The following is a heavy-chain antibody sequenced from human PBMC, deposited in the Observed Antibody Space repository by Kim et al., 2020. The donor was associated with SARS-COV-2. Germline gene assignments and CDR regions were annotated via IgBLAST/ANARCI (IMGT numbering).Heavy chain of an antibody. V-gene: IGHV3-23*01. Sequence: GGSLRLSCAASGFTFSSYAMSWVRQAPGKGLEWVSAISGSGGSTYYADSVKGRFTISRDNSKNTLYLQMNSLRAEDTAVYYCATCSSTSSSCMSDAFDIWGQGTMVTVSS. CDR1: GFTFSSYA. D-gene: IGHD2-2*01. CDR3: ATCSSTSSSCMSDAFDI. CDR2: ISGSGGST. J-gene: IGHJ3*02.